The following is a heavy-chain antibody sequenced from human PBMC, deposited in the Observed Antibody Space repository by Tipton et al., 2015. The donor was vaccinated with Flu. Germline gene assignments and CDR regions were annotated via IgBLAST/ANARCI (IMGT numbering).Heavy chain of an antibody. J-gene: IGHJ4*02. CDR1: GFTFDDYA. CDR2: ITWNGGAV. CDR3: AKDPRGDSSGYSYFDI. D-gene: IGHD3-22*01. Sequence: TLSLTCAASGFTFDDYAIHWVRRAPGKGLEWVSGITWNGGAVGYADSVKGRFTVSRDNAKNSLYLQMNSLRAEDTAFYYCAKDPRGDSSGYSYFDIWGQGTLVTVSS. V-gene: IGHV3-9*01.